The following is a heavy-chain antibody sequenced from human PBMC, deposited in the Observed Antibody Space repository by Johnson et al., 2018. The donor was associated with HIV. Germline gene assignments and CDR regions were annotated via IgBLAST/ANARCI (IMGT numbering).Heavy chain of an antibody. V-gene: IGHV3-30*07. CDR3: ARASWVVYDYRAFDM. CDR2: ISYDGSNK. J-gene: IGHJ3*02. CDR1: GFTFSSYA. Sequence: QVQLVESGGGVVQPGRSLRLSCAASGFTFSSYAMHWVRQAPGKGLEWVAVISYDGSNKYYADSVKGRFTISRDNSKNTLYLQMNSLRAEYTAVYYCARASWVVYDYRAFDMWGQGTMVTVSP. D-gene: IGHD5/OR15-5a*01.